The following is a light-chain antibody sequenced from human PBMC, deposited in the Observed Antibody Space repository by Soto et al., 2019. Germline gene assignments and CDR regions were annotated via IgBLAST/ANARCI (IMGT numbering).Light chain of an antibody. CDR3: SSYTSSSPVV. CDR2: EVS. J-gene: IGLJ2*01. CDR1: SSDIGGYNY. Sequence: QSVLTQPASVSGSPGQSITISCTGTSSDIGGYNYVSWYQQHPGKAPKLMIYEVSNRPSGVSNRFSGSKSGNTASLTISGLQAEDEADYYCSSYTSSSPVVFGGWTKLTVL. V-gene: IGLV2-14*01.